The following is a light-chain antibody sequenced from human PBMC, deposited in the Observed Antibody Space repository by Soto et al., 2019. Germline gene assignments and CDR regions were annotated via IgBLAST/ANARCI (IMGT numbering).Light chain of an antibody. J-gene: IGKJ1*01. V-gene: IGKV1-5*03. Sequence: DILMTQSPSTLSASVGDRITITCRASQTIITWVAWYQQTPGRAPKLLIYKAISLESGAPARFSGSGSGTEFTLTISGLQPDDFASYYCQQYSIYWTFGQGTKVDIK. CDR3: QQYSIYWT. CDR1: QTIITW. CDR2: KAI.